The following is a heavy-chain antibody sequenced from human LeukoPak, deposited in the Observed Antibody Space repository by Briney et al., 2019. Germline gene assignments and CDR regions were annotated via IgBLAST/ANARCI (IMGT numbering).Heavy chain of an antibody. J-gene: IGHJ4*02. CDR3: ARDEASSGLGY. CDR2: IYYSGST. V-gene: IGHV4-31*03. D-gene: IGHD3-22*01. Sequence: SETLSLTCTVSGGSISSGGYYWSWIRQHPGKGLEWIGYIYYSGSTYYNPSLKSRVTISVDTPKNQFSLKLSSVTAADTAVYYCARDEASSGLGYWGQGTLVTVSS. CDR1: GGSISSGGYY.